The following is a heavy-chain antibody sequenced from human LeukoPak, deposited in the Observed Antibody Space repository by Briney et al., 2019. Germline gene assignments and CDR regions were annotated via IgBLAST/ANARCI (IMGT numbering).Heavy chain of an antibody. D-gene: IGHD6-13*01. Sequence: MASHCLSPTRTVAGASISSSSYGSGWIQEPPGKGLEWFVIIYYSGSTYYNPSLTSRVTISVDTSKNQFSLKLSSVTAADTAVYYCARDKIAAAVPSIWFDPWGQGTLVTVSS. CDR2: IYYSGST. CDR1: GASISSSSYG. V-gene: IGHV4-39*07. J-gene: IGHJ5*02. CDR3: ARDKIAAAVPSIWFDP.